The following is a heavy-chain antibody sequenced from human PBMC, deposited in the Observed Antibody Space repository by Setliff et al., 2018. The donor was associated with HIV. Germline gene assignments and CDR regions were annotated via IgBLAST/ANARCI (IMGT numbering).Heavy chain of an antibody. Sequence: PSETLSLTCTVSGGSVSSGSYYWSWIRQPPGKGLEWIGYIYYSGSTKHNPSLKSRVTISVDTSKNQFSLKLSSVTAADTAVYYCARVRADSSGYYRGVGEYYFDYWGQGTLVTVSS. CDR2: IYYSGST. CDR3: ARVRADSSGYYRGVGEYYFDY. D-gene: IGHD3-22*01. V-gene: IGHV4-61*01. J-gene: IGHJ4*02. CDR1: GGSVSSGSYY.